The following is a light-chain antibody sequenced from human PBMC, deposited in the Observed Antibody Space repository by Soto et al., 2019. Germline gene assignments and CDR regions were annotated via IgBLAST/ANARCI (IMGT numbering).Light chain of an antibody. V-gene: IGKV2-30*01. CDR2: KVS. CDR1: QSLVYSDGNTY. J-gene: IGKJ3*01. CDR3: MQGTHWPYHCT. Sequence: DVVMTQSPLSLPVTLGQPASISCRSSQSLVYSDGNTYLNWFQQRPGQSPRRLIYKVSNRDSGVPDRFSGRGSGTDFTLKISRVEAEDVGVYYCMQGTHWPYHCTFGPGTKVDIK.